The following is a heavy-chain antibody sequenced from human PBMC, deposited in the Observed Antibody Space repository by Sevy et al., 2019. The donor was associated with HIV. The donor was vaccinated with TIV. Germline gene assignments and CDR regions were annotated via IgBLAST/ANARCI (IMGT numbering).Heavy chain of an antibody. V-gene: IGHV3-33*01. D-gene: IGHD2-8*01. CDR3: ARDPRMYGDYLLAYFDY. Sequence: GGSLRLSCAASGFTPSTYGMHWVRQAPGKGLEWVAVIGYDGSNIYYADSVKGRFTISRDNSKNTFFLQMDSLRAEDTAIYYCARDPRMYGDYLLAYFDYWGQGTLVTVSS. CDR2: IGYDGSNI. J-gene: IGHJ4*02. CDR1: GFTPSTYG.